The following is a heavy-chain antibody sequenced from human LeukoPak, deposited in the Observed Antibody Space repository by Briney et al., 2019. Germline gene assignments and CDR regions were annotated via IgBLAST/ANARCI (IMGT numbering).Heavy chain of an antibody. CDR3: AELGITMIGGV. CDR1: GFTFSSYS. V-gene: IGHV3-48*01. J-gene: IGHJ6*04. D-gene: IGHD3-10*02. CDR2: ISSSSSSSI. Sequence: GGSLRLSCAASGFTFSSYSMNWVRQAPGKGLEWVSYISSSSSSSIYYADSVKGRFTISRDSAKNSLYLQMNSLRAEDTAVYYCAELGITMIGGVWGKGTTVTISS.